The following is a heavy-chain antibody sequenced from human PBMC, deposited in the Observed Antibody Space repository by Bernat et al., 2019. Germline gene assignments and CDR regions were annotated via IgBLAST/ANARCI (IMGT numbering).Heavy chain of an antibody. CDR3: ARVAVGATFAFDI. CDR2: INPNSGGT. V-gene: IGHV1-2*04. J-gene: IGHJ3*02. CDR1: GYTFTGYY. Sequence: QVQLVQSGAEVKKPGASVKVSCKASGYTFTGYYMHWVRQAPGQGLEWMGWINPNSGGTNYARKFQGWVTMTRDTSISTAYMELSRLRSDDTAVYYCARVAVGATFAFDIWGQGTMVTVSS. D-gene: IGHD1-26*01.